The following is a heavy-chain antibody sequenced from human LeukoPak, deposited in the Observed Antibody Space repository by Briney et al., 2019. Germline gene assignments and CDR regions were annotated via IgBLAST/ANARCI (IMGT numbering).Heavy chain of an antibody. D-gene: IGHD3-10*01. J-gene: IGHJ1*01. Sequence: SETLSLTCTVSGGSISSDYWSWIRQPPGKGLEWIGHIYYSGSTNYNPSLTSRITISVDTSKNQFSLKLNSVTAADTAVYYCARQTGYFRYWGQGTLVAVSS. CDR2: IYYSGST. V-gene: IGHV4-59*08. CDR3: ARQTGYFRY. CDR1: GGSISSDY.